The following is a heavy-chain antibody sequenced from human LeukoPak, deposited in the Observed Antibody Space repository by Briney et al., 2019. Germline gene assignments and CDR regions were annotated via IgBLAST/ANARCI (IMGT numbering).Heavy chain of an antibody. CDR3: ARSGTKTNGFDY. D-gene: IGHD2-8*01. CDR1: GGSISTYY. Sequence: ETLCLTCTVSGGSISTYYWSWIRQPPGKGLEWIGYIYYSGSTNYSPFLQSPVTISVDTSRNQFYLRLSSVTDADTAIYYCARSGTKTNGFDYWGQGTLVTVSS. J-gene: IGHJ4*02. V-gene: IGHV4-59*01. CDR2: IYYSGST.